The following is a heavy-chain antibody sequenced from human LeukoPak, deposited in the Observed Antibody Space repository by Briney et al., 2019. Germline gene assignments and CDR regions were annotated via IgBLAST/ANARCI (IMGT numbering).Heavy chain of an antibody. CDR3: AVHHSSSWPIFDS. CDR1: GYTFTGYY. V-gene: IGHV1-2*02. J-gene: IGHJ4*02. Sequence: ASVKVSCKSSGYTFTGYYMHWVRQAPGQGLEWMGWINPNTGGTNYAQKFQGRVTMTRDTSISTACMELSRLRSDDTAVYYCAVHHSSSWPIFDSWGQGTLVTVSS. D-gene: IGHD6-13*01. CDR2: INPNTGGT.